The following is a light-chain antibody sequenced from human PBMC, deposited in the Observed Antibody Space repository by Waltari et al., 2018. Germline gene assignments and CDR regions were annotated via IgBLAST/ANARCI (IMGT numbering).Light chain of an antibody. CDR2: AAS. V-gene: IGKV3-20*01. CDR1: QSVGRT. J-gene: IGKJ1*01. Sequence: EIVLTQSQGTLSLSPGERATLSCRASQSVGRTLAWYQQKPGQAPRLLIYAASTRATGIPDRFSGTGFGTDFSLTISRLEPEDFAVYYCQKYGRLPATFGQGTTVEIK. CDR3: QKYGRLPAT.